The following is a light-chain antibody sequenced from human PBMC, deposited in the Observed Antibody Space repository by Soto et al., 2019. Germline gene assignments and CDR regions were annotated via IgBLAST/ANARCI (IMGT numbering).Light chain of an antibody. Sequence: ENVLTQSPGTLSLSPGERAILPCSASQSVSSSYLAWYQQKPGQALRLIIYGAYNRATGIPDRFSGSGSETDFTLTIRRLMSEDSAVYYCQQSPNWPQIPLGPGPRLELK. CDR2: GAY. CDR3: QQSPNWPQIP. V-gene: IGKV3-20*01. CDR1: QSVSSSY. J-gene: IGKJ5*01.